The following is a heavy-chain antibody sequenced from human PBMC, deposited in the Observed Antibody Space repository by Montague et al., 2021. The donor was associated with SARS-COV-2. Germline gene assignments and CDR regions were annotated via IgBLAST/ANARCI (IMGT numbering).Heavy chain of an antibody. V-gene: IGHV3-21*01. D-gene: IGHD2-15*01. CDR2: ISSSSSYI. CDR1: GFTFSSYS. Sequence: SLRLSCAASGFTFSSYSMNWVRQAPGKGLEWVSSISSSSSYIYYADSVKGRFTISRDNAKNSLYLQMNSLRAEDTAVYYCAGGGLRYCSGGSCRTKDGMAVWGQGPTVTFSS. CDR3: AGGGLRYCSGGSCRTKDGMAV. J-gene: IGHJ6*02.